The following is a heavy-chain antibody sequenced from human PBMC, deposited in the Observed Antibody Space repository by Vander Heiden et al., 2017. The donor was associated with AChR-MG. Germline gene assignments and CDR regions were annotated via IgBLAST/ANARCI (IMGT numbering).Heavy chain of an antibody. V-gene: IGHV1-46*01. Sequence: QVQLVQSGAEVKKPGASLKVSCKASGYTFTSSYMHWVRRAPGQGLEWMGIINPSGGSTSYAQKFQGRVTMTRDTSTSTVYMELSSLRSEDTAVYYCARVPRPGDGYNHDAFDIWGQGTMVTVSS. D-gene: IGHD5-12*01. CDR1: GYTFTSSY. CDR3: ARVPRPGDGYNHDAFDI. CDR2: INPSGGST. J-gene: IGHJ3*02.